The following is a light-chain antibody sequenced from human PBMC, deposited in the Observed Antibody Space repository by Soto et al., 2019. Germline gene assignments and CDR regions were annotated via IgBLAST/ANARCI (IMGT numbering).Light chain of an antibody. CDR3: QQYNGYSTWT. CDR2: DAT. Sequence: DIQMTQSPSTLSASVGDRVTITCRASQSISRWLAWYQQKPGKAPKVLIWDATSLQRGVPSRFSGSGSGTEFTLTISSLQPDDFATYYCQQYNGYSTWTFGQGTKVDIK. CDR1: QSISRW. V-gene: IGKV1-5*01. J-gene: IGKJ1*01.